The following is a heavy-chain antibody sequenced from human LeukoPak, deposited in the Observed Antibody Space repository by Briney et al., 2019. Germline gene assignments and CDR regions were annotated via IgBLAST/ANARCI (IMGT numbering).Heavy chain of an antibody. CDR3: AKMWWSGYPQGVDY. Sequence: GGSLRLSCAASGFTFSRYAMHWVRQAPGKGLEWVALISYDGSNKYYVDSVKGRFSISRDNSKYTLYLQMNSLRAEDTAVYYCAKMWWSGYPQGVDYWGQGTLVTVSS. J-gene: IGHJ4*02. CDR1: GFTFSRYA. D-gene: IGHD3-3*01. CDR2: ISYDGSNK. V-gene: IGHV3-30*18.